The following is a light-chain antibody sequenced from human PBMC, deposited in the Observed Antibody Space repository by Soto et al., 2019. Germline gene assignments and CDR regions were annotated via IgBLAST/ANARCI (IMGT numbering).Light chain of an antibody. V-gene: IGKV1-5*03. Sequence: DIQMTQSPSTLSGSVGDGVIITCRASESISNWLAWYQQKPGKAPNLLIYKASSLKSGVPLRFSGSGSGTEFTLTINSLQPDDFATYYCQQYDTYWTFGQGTKVDIK. CDR3: QQYDTYWT. J-gene: IGKJ1*01. CDR2: KAS. CDR1: ESISNW.